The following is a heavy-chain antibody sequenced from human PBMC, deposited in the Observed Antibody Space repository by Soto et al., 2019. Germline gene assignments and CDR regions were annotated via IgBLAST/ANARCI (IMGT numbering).Heavy chain of an antibody. D-gene: IGHD1-20*01. CDR3: ATSQKGYNWTYFDH. J-gene: IGHJ4*02. V-gene: IGHV4-39*01. CDR2: VFYTGFT. Sequence: SETLSLTCAVSGGSIIGRYYYLFCLRESPGNGPEWIGSVFYTGFTSYNPYLESRVSVSVDTSKNQFSLKVSGVSAADTAVYYCATSQKGYNWTYFDHWGQGALVTVSS. CDR1: GGSIIGRYYY.